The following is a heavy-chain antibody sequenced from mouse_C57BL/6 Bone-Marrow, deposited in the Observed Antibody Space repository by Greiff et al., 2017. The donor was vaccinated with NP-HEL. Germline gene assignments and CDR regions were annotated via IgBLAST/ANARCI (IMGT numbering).Heavy chain of an antibody. CDR3: ARYYYGSSSFDY. V-gene: IGHV1-72*01. Sequence: QVQLQQPGAELVKPGASVKLSCKASGYTFTSYLMHWVKQRPGRGLEWIGRIDPNSGGTKYNEKFKSKATLTVDKPSSPAYMQLNSLTSEDSAVYYGARYYYGSSSFDYWGQGTTLTGSA. D-gene: IGHD1-1*01. J-gene: IGHJ2*01. CDR1: GYTFTSYL. CDR2: IDPNSGGT.